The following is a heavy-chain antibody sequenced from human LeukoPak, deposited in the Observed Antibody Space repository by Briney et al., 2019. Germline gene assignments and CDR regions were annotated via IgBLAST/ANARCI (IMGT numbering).Heavy chain of an antibody. J-gene: IGHJ4*02. V-gene: IGHV4-59*08. CDR2: IYYSGST. D-gene: IGHD3-3*01. Sequence: SETLSLTCTVSGGSISSYYWSWIRQPPGKGLEWIGYIYYSGSTNYNPSLKSRVTISVDTSKDQFSLKLSSVTAADTAVYYCARQRFLEWYFDYWGQGTLVTVSS. CDR3: ARQRFLEWYFDY. CDR1: GGSISSYY.